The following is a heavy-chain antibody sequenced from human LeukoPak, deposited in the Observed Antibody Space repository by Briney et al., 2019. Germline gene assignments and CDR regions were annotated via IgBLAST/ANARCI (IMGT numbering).Heavy chain of an antibody. D-gene: IGHD6-19*01. V-gene: IGHV3-23*01. CDR2: ISGSAGST. J-gene: IGHJ3*02. CDR3: ARVQWPLAKDGFDI. CDR1: GGSISSSSYY. Sequence: ETLSLTCTVSGGSISSSSYYWGWIRQPPGKGLEWVSSISGSAGSTYYTDSVKGRFTISRDNSKNTLYLQMNSLRAEDTAVYYCARVQWPLAKDGFDIWGQGTMVTVSS.